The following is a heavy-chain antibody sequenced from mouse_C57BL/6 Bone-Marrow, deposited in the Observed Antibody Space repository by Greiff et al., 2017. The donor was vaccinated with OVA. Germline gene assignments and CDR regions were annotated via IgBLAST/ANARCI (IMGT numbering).Heavy chain of an antibody. J-gene: IGHJ1*03. D-gene: IGHD1-1*01. CDR2: INPSDSET. Sequence: QVQLQQPGAELVRPGSSVKLSCKASGYTFTSYWMDWVKQRPGQGLEWIGNINPSDSETHYNQKFKDKATLTVDKSSSTAYMQLSSLTSEDSAVYYGAKRGLCYGGNYRYFDDWGKGTTLTVSS. V-gene: IGHV1-61*01. CDR1: GYTFTSYW. CDR3: AKRGLCYGGNYRYFDD.